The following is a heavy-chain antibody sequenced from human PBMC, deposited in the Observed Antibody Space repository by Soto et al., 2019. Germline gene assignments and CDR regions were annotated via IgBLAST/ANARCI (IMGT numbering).Heavy chain of an antibody. CDR3: SREDIQPDQRLIDD. J-gene: IGHJ4*02. CDR1: GFSLSTSGVG. CDR2: IYWDDDK. V-gene: IGHV2-5*02. Sequence: SGPTLVNPTQTLTLTCTFSGFSLSTSGVGVGWIRQPPGKALEWLALIYWDDDKRYSPSLKSRLTITKDTSKNQVVLTMTNMDPVNIATYYCSREDIQPDQRLIDDWGQGTLVTVSS. D-gene: IGHD2-15*01.